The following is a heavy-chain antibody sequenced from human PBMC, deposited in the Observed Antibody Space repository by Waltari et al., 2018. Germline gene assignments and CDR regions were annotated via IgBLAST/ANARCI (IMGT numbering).Heavy chain of an antibody. CDR3: ANFGDYYFDY. CDR2: IRYDGSNK. D-gene: IGHD4-17*01. V-gene: IGHV3-30*02. J-gene: IGHJ4*02. Sequence: QVQLVESGGGVVQPGGSLRLSCAASGFTVSSYGMHWVRQAPGKGLEWVAFIRYDGSNKYYADSVKGRFTISRDNSKNTLYLQMNSLRAEDTAVYYCANFGDYYFDYWGQGTLVTVSS. CDR1: GFTVSSYG.